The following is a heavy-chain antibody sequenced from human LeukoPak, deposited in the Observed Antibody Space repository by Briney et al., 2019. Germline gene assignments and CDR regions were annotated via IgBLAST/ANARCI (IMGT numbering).Heavy chain of an antibody. CDR3: ARVGHPTPRRVLSAVTIPTAGAFDI. J-gene: IGHJ3*02. V-gene: IGHV3-9*01. CDR1: GFTFDDYA. D-gene: IGHD4-17*01. CDR2: ISWNSGSI. Sequence: GGSLRLSCAASGFTFDDYAMHWVRQAPGKGLEWVSGISWNSGSIGYADSVKGRFTISRDNAKNSLYLQMNSLRAEDTAVYYCARVGHPTPRRVLSAVTIPTAGAFDIWGQGTPVTVSS.